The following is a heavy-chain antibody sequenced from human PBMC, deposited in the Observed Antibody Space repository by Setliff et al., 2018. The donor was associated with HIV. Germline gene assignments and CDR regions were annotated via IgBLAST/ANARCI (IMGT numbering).Heavy chain of an antibody. V-gene: IGHV3-30*03. CDR2: ISVDGSGK. CDR1: GFTLSPYG. CDR3: AREGGSSGYCGYFDY. Sequence: LRLSCAASGFTLSPYGMHWVRQPPGKGLEWVAAISVDGSGKFYADSVKGRFTISRDNSRNTLYLQMNSLRDEDTAVYYCAREGGSSGYCGYFDYWGQGTLVTVSS. D-gene: IGHD3-22*01. J-gene: IGHJ4*02.